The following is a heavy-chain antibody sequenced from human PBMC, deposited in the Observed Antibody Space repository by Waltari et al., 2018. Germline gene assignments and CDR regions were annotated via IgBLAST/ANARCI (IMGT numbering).Heavy chain of an antibody. Sequence: QVQLQESGPGLVKPSQTLSLTCTVSGGSISSGSYYWSWIRQPAGKGLEWIGRIYTSGSTNYNPSLKSRVTISVDTSKNQFSLKLSSVTAADTAVYYCARESGYEDYWGQGTLVTVSS. V-gene: IGHV4-61*02. CDR1: GGSISSGSYY. D-gene: IGHD5-12*01. CDR3: ARESGYEDY. J-gene: IGHJ4*02. CDR2: IYTSGST.